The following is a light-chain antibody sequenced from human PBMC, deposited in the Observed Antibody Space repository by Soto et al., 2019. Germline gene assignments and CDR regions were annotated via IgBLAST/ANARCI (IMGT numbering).Light chain of an antibody. CDR1: ESISTY. V-gene: IGKV1-39*01. Sequence: DILLTQSPSSLSASVGDRVTITCRASESISTYLNWFQQKPGKAPQVLIYAASSLHSGVPSRFSGSGSGTDFTLTISSLQPEDFATYYCQETYSTPLFTFGPGTKVDIK. J-gene: IGKJ3*01. CDR2: AAS. CDR3: QETYSTPLFT.